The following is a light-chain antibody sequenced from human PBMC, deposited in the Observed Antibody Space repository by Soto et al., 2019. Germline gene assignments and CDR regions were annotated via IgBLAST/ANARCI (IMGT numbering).Light chain of an antibody. J-gene: IGLJ1*01. CDR1: NSDIGGYNY. Sequence: QSVLTQPASVSGSPGQSITISCTGTNSDIGGYNYVSWYQQHPGKAPKVIIYEVSNRPSGVSNRFSGSKSGNTASLTISGLQTEDEADYYCSSYTSSTFYVFGTGTKLTVL. CDR3: SSYTSSTFYV. V-gene: IGLV2-14*01. CDR2: EVS.